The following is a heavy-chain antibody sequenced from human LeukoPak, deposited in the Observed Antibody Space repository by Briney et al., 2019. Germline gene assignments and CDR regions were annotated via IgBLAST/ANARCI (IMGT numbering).Heavy chain of an antibody. CDR3: ARARILVNAFDI. CDR1: GFTVGSNY. CDR2: IYSGGNI. D-gene: IGHD2-8*02. J-gene: IGHJ3*02. Sequence: GGSLRLSCAASGFTVGSNYMSWVRQAPGMRLEWVSIIYSGGNIYYADSVKGRFTISRDNSKNTLYLQMNSLRAEDTAVYYCARARILVNAFDIWGQGTMVTVSS. V-gene: IGHV3-53*01.